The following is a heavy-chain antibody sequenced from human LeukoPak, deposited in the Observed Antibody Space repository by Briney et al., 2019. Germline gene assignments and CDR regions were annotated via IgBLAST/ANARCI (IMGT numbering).Heavy chain of an antibody. CDR3: ASGRYMVTP. Sequence: AVSVRLSCVASGFTFSTYWMHWVRQAPGKGLEWVSCIYTDGSRTTYADSVKGRFTISRDNAKNTLYLQMNSLRAEDTAVYYCASGRYMVTPGGQGTLVTVCS. J-gene: IGHJ4*02. V-gene: IGHV3-74*01. CDR1: GFTFSTYW. D-gene: IGHD2-21*02. CDR2: IYTDGSRT.